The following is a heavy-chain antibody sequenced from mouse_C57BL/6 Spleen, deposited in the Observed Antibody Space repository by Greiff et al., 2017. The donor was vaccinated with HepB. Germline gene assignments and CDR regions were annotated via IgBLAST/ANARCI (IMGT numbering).Heavy chain of an antibody. D-gene: IGHD2-1*01. CDR3: ARGNGNSYWYFDV. J-gene: IGHJ1*03. CDR2: IYPGDGDT. V-gene: IGHV1-80*01. Sequence: LVESGAELVKPGASVKISCKASGYAFSSYWMNWVKQRPGKGLEWIGQIYPGDGDTNYNGKFKGKATLTADKSSSTAYMQLSSLTSEDSAVYFCARGNGNSYWYFDVWGTGTTVTVSS. CDR1: GYAFSSYW.